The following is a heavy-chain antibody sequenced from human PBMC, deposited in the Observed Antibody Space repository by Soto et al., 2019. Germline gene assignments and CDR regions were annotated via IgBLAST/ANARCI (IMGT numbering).Heavy chain of an antibody. J-gene: IGHJ4*02. CDR2: IYYSGNT. Sequence: QLQLQESGPGLVKPSETLSLTCAVSGGSITSPSYYWGWIRQPPGKGLDWIGNIYYSGNTYYNPSLRGRVTISVDTSKNDFSLKLPSVTAAATAVYYCARMELGRMGAIDSWGQGPLVTVSS. CDR1: GGSITSPSYY. D-gene: IGHD1-26*01. V-gene: IGHV4-39*01. CDR3: ARMELGRMGAIDS.